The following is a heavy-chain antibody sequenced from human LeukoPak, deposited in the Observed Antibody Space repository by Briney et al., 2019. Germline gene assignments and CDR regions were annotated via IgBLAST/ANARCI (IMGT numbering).Heavy chain of an antibody. CDR3: ARECDYDFWSGYYRGGVDYMDV. CDR1: GGSISSYY. D-gene: IGHD3-3*01. CDR2: IYHSGST. J-gene: IGHJ6*03. Sequence: SETLSLTCTVSGGSISSYYWSWIRQPPGKGLEWIGYIYHSGSTYYNPSLKSRVTISVDRSKNQFSLKLSSVTAADTAVYYCARECDYDFWSGYYRGGVDYMDVWGKGTTVTVSS. V-gene: IGHV4-59*12.